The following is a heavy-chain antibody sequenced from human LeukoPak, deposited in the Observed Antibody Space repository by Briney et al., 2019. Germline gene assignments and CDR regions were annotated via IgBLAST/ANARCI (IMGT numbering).Heavy chain of an antibody. D-gene: IGHD6-19*01. CDR3: AKDRWIRRITMAGQDY. CDR2: ISYVGSNE. V-gene: IGHV3-30*18. Sequence: PGGSLRLSCGASGFTFSSYGMHWVRQAPGKGLEWVAVISYVGSNEYYADSVKGRFTTSRDNSKNTLYLQMNSLRPEDTAVYYCAKDRWIRRITMAGQDYWGQGTQVTVSS. J-gene: IGHJ4*02. CDR1: GFTFSSYG.